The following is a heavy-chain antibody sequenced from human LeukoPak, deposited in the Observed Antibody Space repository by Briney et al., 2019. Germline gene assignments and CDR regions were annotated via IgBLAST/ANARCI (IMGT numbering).Heavy chain of an antibody. CDR1: GFTFSSYS. CDR3: ARAPPTGPFDY. J-gene: IGHJ4*02. V-gene: IGHV3-21*06. Sequence: GGSLRLSCAASGFTFSSYSMNWVRQAPGKGLDWVSSISSSSSYIYYADSVKGRFTISRDNAKNSLYLQMNSLRAEDTAVYYCARAPPTGPFDYWGQGTLVTVSS. D-gene: IGHD3-10*01. CDR2: ISSSSSYI.